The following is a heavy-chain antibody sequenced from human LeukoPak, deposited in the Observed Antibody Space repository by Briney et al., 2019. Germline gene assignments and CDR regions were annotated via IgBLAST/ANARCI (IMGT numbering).Heavy chain of an antibody. Sequence: GGALRLSRAASGFTFSSYAMYWVRQAPRKGREGVALISYDGSYQYSADPVRGRFTISRDNSRNSLYLQMNSLRAEDTAFYYCTKGGFKYFDWSYFDYWGQGTLVTVSS. CDR3: TKGGFKYFDWSYFDY. J-gene: IGHJ4*02. D-gene: IGHD3-9*01. V-gene: IGHV3-30*18. CDR1: GFTFSSYA. CDR2: ISYDGSYQ.